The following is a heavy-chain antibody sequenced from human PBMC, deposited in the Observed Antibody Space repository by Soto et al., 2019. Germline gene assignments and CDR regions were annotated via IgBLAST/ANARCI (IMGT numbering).Heavy chain of an antibody. CDR1: GFSLSSNAVG. J-gene: IGHJ4*02. D-gene: IGHD6-19*01. V-gene: IGHV2-5*02. CDR2: IYWDDDN. Sequence: QITLKESGPPLVKPTQTLTLTCTFSGFSLSSNAVGVGWFRQPPGKALEWLALIYWDDDNHYSPSLKSRLTFTKDTSKNQVVLIMTNMDPVDTATYYCAPGSGWLFDVWGQGTLVSVSS. CDR3: APGSGWLFDV.